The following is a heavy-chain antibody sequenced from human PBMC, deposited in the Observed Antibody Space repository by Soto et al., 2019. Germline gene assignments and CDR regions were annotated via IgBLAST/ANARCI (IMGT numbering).Heavy chain of an antibody. CDR2: IIPIFGTA. CDR3: SIDYESFFFWSGYYQKHDAFDI. V-gene: IGHV1-69*13. J-gene: IGHJ3*02. Sequence: SVKVSCKASGGTFSSYAISWVRQAPGQGLEWMGGIIPIFGTANYAQKFQGRVTITADESTSTAYMELSSLRSEDTAVYYCSIDYESFFFWSGYYQKHDAFDIWGQGTMVTVSS. CDR1: GGTFSSYA. D-gene: IGHD3-3*01.